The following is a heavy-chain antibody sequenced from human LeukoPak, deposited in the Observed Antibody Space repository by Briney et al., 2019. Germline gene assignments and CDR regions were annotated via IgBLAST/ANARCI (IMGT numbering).Heavy chain of an antibody. CDR3: ARTDSPRYYYGMDV. J-gene: IGHJ6*02. Sequence: ASVKVSCKASGYTFTSYGISWVRQAPGQGLEWMGWISAYNGNTNYAQKLQGRVTMTTDTSTSTAYMELRSLRSDDTAVYYCARTDSPRYYYGMDVWGQGTTVTVSS. CDR1: GYTFTSYG. D-gene: IGHD3/OR15-3a*01. V-gene: IGHV1-18*01. CDR2: ISAYNGNT.